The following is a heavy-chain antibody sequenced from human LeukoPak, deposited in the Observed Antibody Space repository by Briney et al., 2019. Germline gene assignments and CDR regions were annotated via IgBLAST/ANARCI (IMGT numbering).Heavy chain of an antibody. CDR1: GFTFSSYA. CDR2: ISYDGSNK. Sequence: GGSLRLSCAASGFTFSSYAMHWVRQAPGKGPEWVAVISYDGSNKYYADSVKGRFTISRDNSKNTLYLQMNSLRAEDTAVYYCARDYYGSGSGIDYWGQGTLVTVSS. V-gene: IGHV3-30-3*01. D-gene: IGHD3-10*01. J-gene: IGHJ4*02. CDR3: ARDYYGSGSGIDY.